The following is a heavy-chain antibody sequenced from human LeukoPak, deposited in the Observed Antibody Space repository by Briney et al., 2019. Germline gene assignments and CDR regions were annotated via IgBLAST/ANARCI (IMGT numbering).Heavy chain of an antibody. CDR1: GFTFSIYA. CDR3: AKLVAAKRFEEFDY. D-gene: IGHD2-15*01. CDR2: ISGSGGGI. Sequence: PGGSLRLSCAASGFTFSIYAMTWVRQAPGKGLEWVSAISGSGGGIYYADSVKGRFTISRDNSKNTLYLQMNSLRAEDTAVYYCAKLVAAKRFEEFDYWGQGTLVTVSS. V-gene: IGHV3-23*01. J-gene: IGHJ4*02.